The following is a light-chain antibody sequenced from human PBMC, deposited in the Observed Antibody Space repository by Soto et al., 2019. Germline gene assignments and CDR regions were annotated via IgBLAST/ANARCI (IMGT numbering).Light chain of an antibody. CDR1: QSVSNSY. CDR2: GAS. J-gene: IGKJ1*01. Sequence: EIVLTQSPGTVSLSAGEMATLSCGASQSVSNSYLAWYQQNPGQAPRLLIYGASSRATGIPDRFSGSGSGTDFTLTISRLEPEDFAVYYCQQYGGSPWTFGQGTKVDIK. CDR3: QQYGGSPWT. V-gene: IGKV3-20*01.